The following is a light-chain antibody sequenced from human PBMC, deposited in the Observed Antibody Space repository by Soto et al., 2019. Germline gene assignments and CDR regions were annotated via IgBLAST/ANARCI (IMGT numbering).Light chain of an antibody. J-gene: IGLJ1*01. Sequence: QSVLTQPPSVSGAPGQRVTISCTGSSSNIGAGYDVHWYQQLPGTAPKLLIYNNNNRPSGVPDRFSGSKSGTSASLAITGLQPEDEADYYCQSYECSLSGYVFGTGTKLTVL. CDR3: QSYECSLSGYV. CDR2: NNN. V-gene: IGLV1-40*01. CDR1: SSNIGAGYD.